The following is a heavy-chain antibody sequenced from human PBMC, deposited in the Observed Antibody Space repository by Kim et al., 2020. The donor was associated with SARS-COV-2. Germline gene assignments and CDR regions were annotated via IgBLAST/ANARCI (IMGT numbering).Heavy chain of an antibody. J-gene: IGHJ4*02. D-gene: IGHD1-20*01. V-gene: IGHV4-31*02. Sequence: NPSLKSRVTITVDTSKNQFSLKLSSMTAADTAVYYCARDRITGTTGGLDYWGQGTLVTVSS. CDR3: ARDRITGTTGGLDY.